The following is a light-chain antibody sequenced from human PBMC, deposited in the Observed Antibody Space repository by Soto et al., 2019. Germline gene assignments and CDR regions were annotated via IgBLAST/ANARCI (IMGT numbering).Light chain of an antibody. CDR1: QSISYW. J-gene: IGKJ2*01. CDR2: KAS. CDR3: QQYKSYPYT. Sequence: DIQMTQSPSTLFASVGDRVTITCRASQSISYWLAWYQQKPGKAPKFVIYKASSLESGVPSRFSGSGSGTELTLTISSLQPDDFATYYCQQYKSYPYTFGQGTKLEIK. V-gene: IGKV1-5*03.